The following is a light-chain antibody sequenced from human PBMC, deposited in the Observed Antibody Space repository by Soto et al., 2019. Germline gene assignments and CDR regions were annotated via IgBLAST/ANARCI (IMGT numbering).Light chain of an antibody. CDR2: DVS. CDR3: SSYTSSSTPVV. Sequence: QSVLTQPASVSGSPGQSITISCTGTSSDVGGYNYVSWYQQHPGKAPKLMIYDVSNRPSGVSNRFSGSKSGNTASLTISGLQAEDEADYYCSSYTSSSTPVVFGGGTNDRP. V-gene: IGLV2-14*01. CDR1: SSDVGGYNY. J-gene: IGLJ2*01.